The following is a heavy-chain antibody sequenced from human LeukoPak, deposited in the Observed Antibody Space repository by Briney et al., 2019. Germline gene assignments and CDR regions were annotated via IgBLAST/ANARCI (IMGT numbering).Heavy chain of an antibody. D-gene: IGHD3-3*01. CDR1: GFTFSSYS. CDR3: AREGTIFGVVISRGFDY. J-gene: IGHJ4*02. V-gene: IGHV3-21*01. Sequence: PGGSLRLSCAASGFTFSSYSMNWVRQALGKGLEWVSSISSSSSYIYYADSVKGRFTISRDNAKNSLYLQMNSLRAEDTAVYYCAREGTIFGVVISRGFDYWDQGTLVIVSS. CDR2: ISSSSSYI.